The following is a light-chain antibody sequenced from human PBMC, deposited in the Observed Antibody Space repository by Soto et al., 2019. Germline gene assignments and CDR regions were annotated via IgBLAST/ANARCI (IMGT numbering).Light chain of an antibody. CDR1: QSISSW. V-gene: IGKV1-5*03. CDR2: KAS. J-gene: IGKJ1*01. Sequence: IQMPQSPSTLSASVGDSVTITCRASQSISSWLAWYQQKPGKAPKLLIYKASSLESGVPSRFSGSGSGTEFTLTISSLQPDDFATYYCQQYNSYLWTFGQGTKVDI. CDR3: QQYNSYLWT.